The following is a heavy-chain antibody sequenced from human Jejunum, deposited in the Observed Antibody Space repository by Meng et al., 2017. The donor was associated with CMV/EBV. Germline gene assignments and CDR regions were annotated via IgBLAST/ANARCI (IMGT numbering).Heavy chain of an antibody. D-gene: IGHD1-26*01. CDR3: AHFVGGYYPSRPDY. Sequence: QITLKESGPTLVKPTQTLTPTCAFSGLSSISSGVGVGWIRQPPGKALEWLALIYWDDDKRYSPSLRSRLTITKDTSKNEVVLTMTNMDPVDTGTYYCAHFVGGYYPSRPDYWGQGTLVTVSS. CDR2: IYWDDDK. V-gene: IGHV2-5*02. CDR1: GLSSISSGVG. J-gene: IGHJ4*02.